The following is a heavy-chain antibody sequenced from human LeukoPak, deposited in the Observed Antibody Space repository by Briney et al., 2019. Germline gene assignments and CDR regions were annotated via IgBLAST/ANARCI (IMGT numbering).Heavy chain of an antibody. CDR1: GYTFTSYD. CDR3: ASRRGKPIAAAGDDAFDI. V-gene: IGHV1-69*05. Sequence: SVKVSCKASGYTFTSYDINWVRQAPGQGLEWMGGIIPIFGTAIYAQKFQGRVTITTDESTSTAYMELSSLRSEDTAVYYCASRRGKPIAAAGDDAFDIWGQGTMVTVSS. D-gene: IGHD6-13*01. CDR2: IIPIFGTA. J-gene: IGHJ3*02.